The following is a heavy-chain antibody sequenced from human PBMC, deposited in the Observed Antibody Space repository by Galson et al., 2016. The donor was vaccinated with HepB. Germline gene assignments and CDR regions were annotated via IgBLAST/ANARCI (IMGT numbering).Heavy chain of an antibody. V-gene: IGHV4-59*01. CDR2: ISHISSTDIT. CDR3: ARGNGDAFDF. J-gene: IGHJ4*02. Sequence: SETLSLTCTVSGDSMSTYYWTWIRQPPGKGLEWMGYISHISSTDITNYNPSLKSRLTFSLDTPRDQFSLELRSVSPADTAVYFCARGNGDAFDFWGQGTLVTVSS. CDR1: GDSMSTYY. D-gene: IGHD4-17*01.